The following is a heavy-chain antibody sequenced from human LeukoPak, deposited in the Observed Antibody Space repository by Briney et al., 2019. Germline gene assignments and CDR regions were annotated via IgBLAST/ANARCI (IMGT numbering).Heavy chain of an antibody. CDR3: ARDSNYSGIDY. D-gene: IGHD1-26*01. Sequence: SETLSLTCTVSGGSISGYYWSWVRQPAGKGLDWIGRIYTSGSTNYNPSLKSRVTMSVDTSKNQFSLKLSSVTAADTAVYYCARDSNYSGIDYWGQGTLVTVSS. CDR2: IYTSGST. V-gene: IGHV4-4*07. CDR1: GGSISGYY. J-gene: IGHJ4*02.